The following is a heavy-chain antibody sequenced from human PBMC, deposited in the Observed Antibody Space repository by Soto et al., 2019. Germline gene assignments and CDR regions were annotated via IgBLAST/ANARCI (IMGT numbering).Heavy chain of an antibody. V-gene: IGHV1-69*01. CDR1: GGTFSSSA. Sequence: QVQLVQSGAEAKKPGSSVKVSCKASGGTFSSSAISWLRQAPGQGLEWMGVIVPMFGTTDKARKFQDRVTFTADDCSSTAYMELSSLRSDDTATYYRAKIGERSWFDSWGQGTLVTVSS. CDR2: IVPMFGTT. CDR3: AKIGERSWFDS. J-gene: IGHJ5*01.